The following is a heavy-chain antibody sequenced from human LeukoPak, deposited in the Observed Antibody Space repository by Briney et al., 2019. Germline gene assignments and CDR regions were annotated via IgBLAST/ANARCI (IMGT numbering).Heavy chain of an antibody. V-gene: IGHV3-53*01. CDR2: IHSGGNT. D-gene: IGHD2-15*01. CDR3: TRDLNSGGSC. J-gene: IGHJ4*02. CDR1: GFTFSRSW. Sequence: PGGSLRLSCVASGFTFSRSWMSWVRRAPGKGLEWVSVIHSGGNTYYADSVKGRFTISRDNSKNTLYLQMNSLRAEDTAVYYCTRDLNSGGSCWGQGTLVTVSS.